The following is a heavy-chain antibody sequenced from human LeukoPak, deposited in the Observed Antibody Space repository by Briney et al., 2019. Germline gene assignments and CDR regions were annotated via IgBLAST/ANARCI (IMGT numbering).Heavy chain of an antibody. D-gene: IGHD2-2*01. V-gene: IGHV3-15*01. Sequence: GGSLRLSCVVSGLTFSDDWMNWVRQAPGKGLEWIGRTKSNTNGGTTEYAAPVKGRFTISRDDSKDTFYLQMNNVKTEDTAVYYCATGGIVVVPTAPWAGFDYWGQGTLVTVSS. CDR3: ATGGIVVVPTAPWAGFDY. CDR2: TKSNTNGGTT. CDR1: GLTFSDDW. J-gene: IGHJ4*02.